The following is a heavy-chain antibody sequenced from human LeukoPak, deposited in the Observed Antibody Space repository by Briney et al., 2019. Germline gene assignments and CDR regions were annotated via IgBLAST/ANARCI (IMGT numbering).Heavy chain of an antibody. Sequence: PSETLSLTCTVSGYSISSGYYWGWIRQPPGKGLEWVSSISSSSSYIYYADSVKGRFTISRDNAKNSLYLQMNSLRAEDTAVYYCARDRGKLLKSPIDYWGQGTLVTVSS. CDR3: ARDRGKLLKSPIDY. V-gene: IGHV3-21*01. J-gene: IGHJ4*02. D-gene: IGHD2-15*01. CDR2: ISSSSSYI. CDR1: GYSISSGYY.